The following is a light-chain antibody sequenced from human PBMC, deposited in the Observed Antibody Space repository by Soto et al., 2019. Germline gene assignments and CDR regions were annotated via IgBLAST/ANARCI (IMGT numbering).Light chain of an antibody. V-gene: IGKV1-39*01. CDR1: QSISSY. Sequence: DIPMTQSPSSLSASVGDRVTITCRASQSISSYLNWYQQKPGKAPKVLIHAASSVQSGVPSRFSGSASGTDFTLTISSLQPEDFATYYCQQSYSNLLTFGGGTQVEIK. CDR2: AAS. CDR3: QQSYSNLLT. J-gene: IGKJ4*01.